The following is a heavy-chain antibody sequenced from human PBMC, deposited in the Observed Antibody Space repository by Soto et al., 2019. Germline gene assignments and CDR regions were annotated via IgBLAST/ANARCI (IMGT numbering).Heavy chain of an antibody. D-gene: IGHD3-22*01. CDR3: ARGGVTYYYDSSGSTDAFDI. CDR1: GYSFTSYW. CDR2: IYPGDSDT. Sequence: GESLKISCKGSGYSFTSYWIGWVRQMPGKGLEWMGIIYPGDSDTRYSPSFQGQVTISADKSISTAYLQWSSLKASDTAMYYCARGGVTYYYDSSGSTDAFDIWGQGTMVTVSS. V-gene: IGHV5-51*01. J-gene: IGHJ3*02.